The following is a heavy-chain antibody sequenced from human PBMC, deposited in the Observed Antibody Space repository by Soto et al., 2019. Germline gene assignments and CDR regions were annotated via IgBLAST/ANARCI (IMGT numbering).Heavy chain of an antibody. J-gene: IGHJ4*02. V-gene: IGHV4-59*11. CDR1: GVSTSNHY. CDR2: IYYRGTT. CDR3: ARGGGSPYHDHEFDY. D-gene: IGHD2-2*01. Sequence: QVQLQESGPGLVKPSETLSLTCSVSGVSTSNHYWTWLRKPPGQGPEWIGCIYYRGTTNYNASFNSRVTISVDTSKNQFTLKMTSVTTADTAVYYCARGGGSPYHDHEFDYWGQGILVTVSS.